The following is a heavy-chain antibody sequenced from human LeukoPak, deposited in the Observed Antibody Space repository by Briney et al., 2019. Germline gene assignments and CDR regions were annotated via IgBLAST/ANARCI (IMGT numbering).Heavy chain of an antibody. Sequence: GGSLRLSCAASGFTFSSYSMNWVRQAPGKGLEWVAVIWYDGSNKYYADSVKGRFTISRDNSKNTLYLQMNSLRAEDTAVYYCARPLLWFGESDAFDIWGQGTMVTVSS. CDR2: IWYDGSNK. J-gene: IGHJ3*02. CDR3: ARPLLWFGESDAFDI. D-gene: IGHD3-10*01. CDR1: GFTFSSYS. V-gene: IGHV3-33*08.